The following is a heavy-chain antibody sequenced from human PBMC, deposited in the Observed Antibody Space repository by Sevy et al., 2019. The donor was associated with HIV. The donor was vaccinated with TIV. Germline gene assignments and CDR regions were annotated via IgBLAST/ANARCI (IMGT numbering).Heavy chain of an antibody. CDR2: IYYSGST. Sequence: SETLSLTCTVSGGTVSSGSYYWSWIRQPPGKGLEWIGYIYYSGSTNYNPSLKSRVTISVDTSKNQFSLKLSSVTAADTAVYYCARDPSVIFHYGMDVWGQRTTVTVSS. V-gene: IGHV4-61*01. CDR1: GGTVSSGSYY. J-gene: IGHJ6*02. CDR3: ARDPSVIFHYGMDV.